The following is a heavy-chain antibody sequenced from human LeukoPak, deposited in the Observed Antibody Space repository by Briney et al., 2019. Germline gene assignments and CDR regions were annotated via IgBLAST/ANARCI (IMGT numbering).Heavy chain of an antibody. V-gene: IGHV4-61*02. Sequence: SETLSLTCSVSDDSMNSGAYYWSWIRQPAGKGLEWIGRIYNTGTTNYNPSLKSRVTISVDTSKNQFSLKLSSVTAADTAVYYCARHVRPRRVQLCRWFDPWGQGTLVTVSS. J-gene: IGHJ5*02. D-gene: IGHD5-18*01. CDR1: DDSMNSGAYY. CDR3: ARHVRPRRVQLCRWFDP. CDR2: IYNTGTT.